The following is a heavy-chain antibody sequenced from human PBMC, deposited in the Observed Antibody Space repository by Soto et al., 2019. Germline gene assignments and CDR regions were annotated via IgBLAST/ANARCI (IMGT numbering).Heavy chain of an antibody. CDR3: ASEGSGGWYFDL. D-gene: IGHD3-10*01. V-gene: IGHV4-59*01. CDR2: IYYSGST. Sequence: QVQLQESGPGLVKPSETLSLTCTVSGGSISSYYWSWIRQPPGKGLEWIGYIYYSGSTNYNPSLKSRVTISVDTSKNQFSLKLSSVTAADTAVYYCASEGSGGWYFDLWGRGTLVTVSS. J-gene: IGHJ2*01. CDR1: GGSISSYY.